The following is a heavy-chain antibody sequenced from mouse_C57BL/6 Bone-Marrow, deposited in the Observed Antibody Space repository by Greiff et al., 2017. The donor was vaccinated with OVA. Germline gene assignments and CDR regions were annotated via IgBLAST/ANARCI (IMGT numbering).Heavy chain of an antibody. J-gene: IGHJ1*03. CDR2: IDPSDSYT. CDR1: GYTFTSYW. CDR3: SRSGFYYDGSSYLPGYFYV. D-gene: IGHD1-1*01. Sequence: QVQLQQPGAELVRPGTSVKLSCKASGYTFTSYWMHWVKQRPGQGLEWIGVIDPSDSYTNYNQKFKGKATLTVETSSSTAYMQLSSLTSEVSAVYYCSRSGFYYDGSSYLPGYFYVWGTGTTVTVSS. V-gene: IGHV1-59*01.